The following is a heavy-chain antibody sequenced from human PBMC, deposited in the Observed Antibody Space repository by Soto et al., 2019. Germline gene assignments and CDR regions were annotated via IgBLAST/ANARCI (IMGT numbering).Heavy chain of an antibody. CDR2: IYSGGST. CDR1: GFTVSSNY. CDR3: ARGKGGYLTFDF. D-gene: IGHD3-22*01. Sequence: GGSLILSCAASGFTVSSNYMSWVRQAPGKGLEWVSVIYSGGSTYYADSVKGRFTISRDNSKNTVFLHMNSLRVEDTAVYYCARGKGGYLTFDFWGQGTQVTVSS. V-gene: IGHV3-66*01. J-gene: IGHJ4*02.